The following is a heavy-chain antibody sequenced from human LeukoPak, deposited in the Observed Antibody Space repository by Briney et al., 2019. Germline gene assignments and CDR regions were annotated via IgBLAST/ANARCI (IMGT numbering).Heavy chain of an antibody. V-gene: IGHV3-23*01. D-gene: IGHD3-10*01. Sequence: GSLRFSCAASGLTFSSYVMSWVRQTPGKGLEWVSAISGSGDTTSYADSVKGLFTISRDNSKNTLYLQMNSLRAEDTAVYYCANPGRVSGSYNPFDYWGQGTLVTVSS. J-gene: IGHJ4*02. CDR2: ISGSGDTT. CDR1: GLTFSSYV. CDR3: ANPGRVSGSYNPFDY.